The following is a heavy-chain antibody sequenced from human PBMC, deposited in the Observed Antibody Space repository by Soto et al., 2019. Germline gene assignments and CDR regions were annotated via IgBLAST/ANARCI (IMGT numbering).Heavy chain of an antibody. CDR1: GFTFSSYG. CDR2: IWYDGSNK. CDR3: ARGALGKGYCSGGSCHYFDY. V-gene: IGHV3-33*01. Sequence: GGSLRLSCAASGFTFSSYGMHLVRQAPGKGLEWVAVIWYDGSNKYYADSVKGRFTISRDNSKNTLYLQMNSLRAEDTAVYYCARGALGKGYCSGGSCHYFDYWGQGTLVTVSS. J-gene: IGHJ4*02. D-gene: IGHD2-15*01.